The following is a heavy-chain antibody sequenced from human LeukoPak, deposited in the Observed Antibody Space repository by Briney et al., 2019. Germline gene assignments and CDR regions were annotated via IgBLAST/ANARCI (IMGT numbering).Heavy chain of an antibody. CDR1: GFTFSRYS. CDR2: ISSSSSYI. J-gene: IGHJ3*02. D-gene: IGHD3-10*01. Sequence: PGGPLRLSCAASGFTFSRYSMNWVRQAPGKGLEWVSSISSSSSYIYYADSVKGRFTISRDNAKNSLYLQMNSLRAEDTAVYYCARVVRGVFYNAFDIWGQGTMVTVSS. V-gene: IGHV3-21*01. CDR3: ARVVRGVFYNAFDI.